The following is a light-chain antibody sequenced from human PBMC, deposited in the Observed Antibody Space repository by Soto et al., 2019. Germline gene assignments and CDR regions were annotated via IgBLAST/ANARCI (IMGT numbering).Light chain of an antibody. CDR2: DAS. CDR3: QQYNSYPRT. J-gene: IGKJ1*01. V-gene: IGKV1-5*01. CDR1: QSISNR. Sequence: PSTLSASVGARVTITCRASQSISNRLAWYQQKPGKAPKVLIYDASSLESGVPSRFSGSGSGTEFILTISSLQPDDFATYYCQQYNSYPRTFGQGTKVDIK.